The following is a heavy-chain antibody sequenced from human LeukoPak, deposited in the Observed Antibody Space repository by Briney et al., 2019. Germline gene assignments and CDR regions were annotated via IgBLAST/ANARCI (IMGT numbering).Heavy chain of an antibody. D-gene: IGHD5-12*01. CDR2: IDPSDSYT. CDR3: ATSDIVATSFGD. J-gene: IGHJ4*02. Sequence: EESLKISCKGSGYSFTSYWISWVRQMPGKGLEWMGRIDPSDSYTNYSPSFQGHVTISADKSISTAYLQWSSLKASDTAMYYCATSDIVATSFGDWGQGTLVTVSS. CDR1: GYSFTSYW. V-gene: IGHV5-10-1*01.